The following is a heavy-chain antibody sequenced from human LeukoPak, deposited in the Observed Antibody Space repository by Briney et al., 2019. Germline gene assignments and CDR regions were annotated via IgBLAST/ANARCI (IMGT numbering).Heavy chain of an antibody. V-gene: IGHV4-39*07. CDR2: INHSGST. CDR1: GGSISSSSYY. D-gene: IGHD1-26*01. CDR3: AGVGATMGDAFDI. J-gene: IGHJ3*02. Sequence: PSETLSLTCTVSGGSISSSSYYWDWIRQPPGKGLEWIGEINHSGSTNYNPSLKSRVTISVDTSKNQFSLKLSSVTAADTAVYYCAGVGATMGDAFDIWGQGTMVTVSS.